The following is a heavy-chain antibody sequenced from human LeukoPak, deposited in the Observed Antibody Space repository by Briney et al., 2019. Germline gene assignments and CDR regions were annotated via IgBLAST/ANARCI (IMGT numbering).Heavy chain of an antibody. Sequence: SETLSLTCTVSGGSVNSDSYYWSWIRQPPGQGLEWIGYFYHSGSPTYHPSLRSRVTISVDTSKNQFSLRLSSVTAADTAMYYCATSVAYYYLDYWGQGTLVTVSS. J-gene: IGHJ4*02. CDR2: FYHSGSP. CDR1: GGSVNSDSYY. V-gene: IGHV4-61*01. D-gene: IGHD3-16*01. CDR3: ATSVAYYYLDY.